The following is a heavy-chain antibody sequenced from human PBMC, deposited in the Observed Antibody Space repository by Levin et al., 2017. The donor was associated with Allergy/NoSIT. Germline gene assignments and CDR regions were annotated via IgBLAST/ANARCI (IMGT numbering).Heavy chain of an antibody. CDR2: ISAYNGYT. V-gene: IGHV1-18*01. CDR3: ARDDTARGST. Sequence: ASVKVSCKASGNTFSSYGISWVRQAPGQGLEWMGWISAYNGYTNYAQQLQGRLTMTTDTSTSTAYMELRSLRSDDTAVYYCARDDTARGSTWGQGTLVTVSS. CDR1: GNTFSSYG. J-gene: IGHJ4*02. D-gene: IGHD5/OR15-5a*01.